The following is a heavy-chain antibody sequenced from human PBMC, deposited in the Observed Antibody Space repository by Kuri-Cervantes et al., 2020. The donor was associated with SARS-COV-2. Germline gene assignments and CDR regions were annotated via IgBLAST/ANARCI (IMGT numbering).Heavy chain of an antibody. J-gene: IGHJ4*02. D-gene: IGHD3-3*01. Sequence: ASVKVSCKASGYTFTGYYTHWVRQAPGQGLEWMGWINPNSGGTNYAQKFQGRVTMTRDTSISTAYMELSRLRSDDTAVYYCARVHSGYYREINGYWGQGTLVTVSS. CDR3: ARVHSGYYREINGY. V-gene: IGHV1-2*02. CDR1: GYTFTGYY. CDR2: INPNSGGT.